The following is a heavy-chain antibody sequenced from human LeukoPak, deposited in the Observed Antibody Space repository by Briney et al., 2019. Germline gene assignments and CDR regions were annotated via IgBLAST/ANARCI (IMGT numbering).Heavy chain of an antibody. Sequence: GGSLRLSCAASGFTFNIYPLHWVRQAPGKGLEWVTLISYDGSKIYYADSVKGRFTISRDNSKNTLYLQMNSLRAEDTAVYYCARESGWGLPHAFDFWGQGTMVTVSS. V-gene: IGHV3-30-3*01. J-gene: IGHJ3*01. CDR2: ISYDGSKI. CDR3: ARESGWGLPHAFDF. CDR1: GFTFNIYP. D-gene: IGHD3-3*01.